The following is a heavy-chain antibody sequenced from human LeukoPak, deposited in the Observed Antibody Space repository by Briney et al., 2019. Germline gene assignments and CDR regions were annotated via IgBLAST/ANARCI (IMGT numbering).Heavy chain of an antibody. Sequence: GGSLRLSCSASGFTFSSYWMSWVRQAPGKGLEWVANIKQDGSEKYYVDSVKGRFTISRDNAKNSLYLQMNSLRAEDTAVYYCARGGRGYDERWELLVWGQGTMVTVSS. J-gene: IGHJ3*01. D-gene: IGHD1-26*01. V-gene: IGHV3-7*03. CDR3: ARGGRGYDERWELLV. CDR1: GFTFSSYW. CDR2: IKQDGSEK.